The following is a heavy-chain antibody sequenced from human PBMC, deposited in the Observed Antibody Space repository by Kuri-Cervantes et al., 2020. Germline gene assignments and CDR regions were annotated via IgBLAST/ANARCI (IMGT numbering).Heavy chain of an antibody. CDR1: GGSVSSGSYY. CDR3: ARDRLWFGELSTQKAFDL. J-gene: IGHJ3*01. Sequence: SETLSLTCTVSGGSVSSGSYYWSWIRQPPGKGLEWIGYIYYSGSTNYNPSLESRVTISKDTSKNQFSLKLSSVTAADTAVYYCARDRLWFGELSTQKAFDLWGQGTVVTVSS. D-gene: IGHD3-10*01. CDR2: IYYSGST. V-gene: IGHV4-61*01.